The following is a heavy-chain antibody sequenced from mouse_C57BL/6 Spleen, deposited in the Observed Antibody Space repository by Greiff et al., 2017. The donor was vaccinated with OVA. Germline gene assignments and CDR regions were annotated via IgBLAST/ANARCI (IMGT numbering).Heavy chain of an antibody. J-gene: IGHJ3*01. V-gene: IGHV1-64*01. CDR2: IHPNSGST. Sequence: QVHVKQPGAELVKPGASVKLSCKASGYTFTSYWMHWVKQRPGQGLEWIGMIHPNSGSTNYNEKFKRKATLTVDKSSSTAYMQLSSLTSEDSAVYSCATHYYGSIYWGQGTLVTVSA. CDR1: GYTFTSYW. D-gene: IGHD1-1*01. CDR3: ATHYYGSIY.